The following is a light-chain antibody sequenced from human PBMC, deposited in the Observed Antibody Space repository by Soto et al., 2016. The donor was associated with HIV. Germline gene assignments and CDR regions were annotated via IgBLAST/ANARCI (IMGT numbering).Light chain of an antibody. CDR2: DDN. J-gene: IGLJ1*01. V-gene: IGLV3-19*01. Sequence: SFELTQDPAVSVALGQTVRITCQGDSLSNYYASWYQQRPGQAPLLVISDDNKRPSGIPDRFSGSTSGNTASLTITGTQAEDEADYYCNSRDSNVNHRNYVFGTGTRVTVL. CDR1: SLSNYY. CDR3: NSRDSNVNHRNYV.